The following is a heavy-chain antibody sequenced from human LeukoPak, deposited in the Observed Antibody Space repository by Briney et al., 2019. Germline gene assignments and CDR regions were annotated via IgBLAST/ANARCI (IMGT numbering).Heavy chain of an antibody. V-gene: IGHV3-66*01. CDR3: ARDGENHYYDY. CDR2: IYSGGTI. J-gene: IGHJ4*02. CDR1: GFTVSSNH. Sequence: GGSLRLSCAASGFTVSSNHMSWVRQAPGKGLEWVSVIYSGGTIYYADSVKGRFTISRDNSKNTVYLEMNSLRAEDTAVYHCARDGENHYYDYWGQGTLVTVST. D-gene: IGHD7-27*01.